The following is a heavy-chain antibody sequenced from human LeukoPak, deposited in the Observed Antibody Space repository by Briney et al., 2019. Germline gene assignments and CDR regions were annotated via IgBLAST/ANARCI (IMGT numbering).Heavy chain of an antibody. J-gene: IGHJ4*02. CDR2: IYYSGST. CDR3: ATLPNVLRYFDWGY. V-gene: IGHV4-39*01. Sequence: SETLSLTCTVSGGSISSSSYYWGWIRQPPGKGLEWVGSIYYSGSTYYNPALKSRVTISVDTSKNQFSLKLSSVTAADTAVYYCATLPNVLRYFDWGYWGQGTLVTVSS. D-gene: IGHD3-9*01. CDR1: GGSISSSSYY.